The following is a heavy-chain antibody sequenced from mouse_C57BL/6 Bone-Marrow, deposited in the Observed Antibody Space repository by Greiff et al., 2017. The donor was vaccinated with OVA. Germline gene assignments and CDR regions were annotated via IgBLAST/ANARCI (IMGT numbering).Heavy chain of an antibody. Sequence: EVQLQESGPGLVKPSQSLSLTCSVTGYSITSGYYWNWIRQFPGNKLEWMGYISYDGSNNYNPSLKNRISITRDTSKNQFFLKLNSVTTEDTATYYCAREWGYFDVWGTGTTVTVSS. CDR1: GYSITSGYY. CDR3: AREWGYFDV. V-gene: IGHV3-6*01. CDR2: ISYDGSN. J-gene: IGHJ1*03.